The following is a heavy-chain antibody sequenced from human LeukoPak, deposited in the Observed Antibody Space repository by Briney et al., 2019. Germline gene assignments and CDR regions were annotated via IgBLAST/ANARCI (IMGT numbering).Heavy chain of an antibody. D-gene: IGHD3-10*01. CDR2: IYPGDSDT. CDR3: ARERGGGAPLDY. CDR1: GHIFSSYW. J-gene: IGHJ4*02. V-gene: IGHV5-51*03. Sequence: GESLKISCKGSGHIFSSYWIAWVRQMPGKGLEWMGIIYPGDSDTRYSPSFQGQVTISVDKSISTAYLQWNSLKASDTAIYYCARERGGGAPLDYWGQGTLVTVSS.